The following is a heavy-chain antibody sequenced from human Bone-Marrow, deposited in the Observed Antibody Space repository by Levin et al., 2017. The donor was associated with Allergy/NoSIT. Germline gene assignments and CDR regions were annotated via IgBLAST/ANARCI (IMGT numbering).Heavy chain of an antibody. J-gene: IGHJ6*02. CDR3: ARDRRDRVTIFGVVIESYGMDV. V-gene: IGHV1-69*13. CDR1: GGTFSSYA. D-gene: IGHD3-3*01. CDR2: IIPIFGTA. Sequence: ASVKVSCKASGGTFSSYAISWVRQAPGQGLEWMGGIIPIFGTANYAQKFQGRVTITADESTSTAYMELSSLRSEDTAVYYCARDRRDRVTIFGVVIESYGMDVWGQGTTVTVSS.